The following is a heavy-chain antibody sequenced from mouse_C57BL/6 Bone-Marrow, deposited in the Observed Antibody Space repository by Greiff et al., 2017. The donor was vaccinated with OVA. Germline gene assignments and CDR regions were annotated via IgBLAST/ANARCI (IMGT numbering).Heavy chain of an antibody. CDR1: GYTFTDYY. CDR3: ARVSNWEVWFAY. Sequence: VQLQQSGPELVKPGASVKISCKASGYTFTDYYMNWVKQSHGKSLEWIGDINPNNGGTSYNQKFKGKATLTVDKSSSTAYMELRSLTSEDSAVYYCARVSNWEVWFAYWGQGTLVTVSA. V-gene: IGHV1-26*01. CDR2: INPNNGGT. J-gene: IGHJ3*01. D-gene: IGHD4-1*01.